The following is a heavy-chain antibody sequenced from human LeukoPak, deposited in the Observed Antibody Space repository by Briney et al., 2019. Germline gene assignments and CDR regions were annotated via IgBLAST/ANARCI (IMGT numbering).Heavy chain of an antibody. D-gene: IGHD3-22*01. Sequence: PGGSLRLSCAASGFTFSSYSMNWVRQAPGKGLEWVSSISSSSSYIYYADSVKGRFTISRDNAKNSLYLQMNSLRAEDTAVYYCAKVYSSGYPYFDYWGQGTLVTVSS. CDR2: ISSSSSYI. J-gene: IGHJ4*02. CDR1: GFTFSSYS. CDR3: AKVYSSGYPYFDY. V-gene: IGHV3-21*04.